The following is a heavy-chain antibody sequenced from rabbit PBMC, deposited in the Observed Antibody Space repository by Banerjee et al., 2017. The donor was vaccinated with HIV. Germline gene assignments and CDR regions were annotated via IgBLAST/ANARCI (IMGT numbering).Heavy chain of an antibody. D-gene: IGHD6-1*01. Sequence: QSLEESGGDLVKPGASLTLTCTASGFSFSSNYYMCWVRQAPGKGLEWIACIYAGSSGSTYYASWAKGRFTISKTSSTTVTLQMTSLTAADTATYFCARGYGGYATSRLDLWGQGTLVTVS. V-gene: IGHV1S40*01. J-gene: IGHJ3*01. CDR1: GFSFSSNYY. CDR2: IYAGSSGST. CDR3: ARGYGGYATSRLDL.